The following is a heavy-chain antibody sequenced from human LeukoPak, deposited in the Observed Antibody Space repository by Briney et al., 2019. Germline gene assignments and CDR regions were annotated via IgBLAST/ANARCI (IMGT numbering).Heavy chain of an antibody. CDR1: GFTFDDYP. Sequence: GRSLRLSCAASGFTFDDYPMHWVRQAPGKGLEWVSGISWNSGSIGYADSVKGRFTISRDNAKNSLYLQMNSLRAEDMALYYCATSLQLWYHFDYWGQGTLVTVSS. CDR2: ISWNSGSI. J-gene: IGHJ4*02. CDR3: ATSLQLWYHFDY. V-gene: IGHV3-9*03. D-gene: IGHD5-18*01.